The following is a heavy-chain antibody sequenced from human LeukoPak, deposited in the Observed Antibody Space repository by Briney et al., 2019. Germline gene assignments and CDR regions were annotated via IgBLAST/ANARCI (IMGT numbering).Heavy chain of an antibody. J-gene: IGHJ4*02. D-gene: IGHD1-26*01. CDR3: ATTNRYSGSYRDFDY. Sequence: GSLRLPCAASGFTFSSYAMSWVRQAPGKGLEWVSAISGSGGSTYYADSVKGRFTISRDNSKNTLYLQMNSLRAEDTAVYYCATTNRYSGSYRDFDYWGQGTLVTVSS. V-gene: IGHV3-23*01. CDR1: GFTFSSYA. CDR2: ISGSGGST.